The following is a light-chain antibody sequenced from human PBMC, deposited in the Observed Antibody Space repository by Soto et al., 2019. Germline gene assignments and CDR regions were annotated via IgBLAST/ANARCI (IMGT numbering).Light chain of an antibody. CDR1: QGISSW. CDR3: HQRQSWPRT. Sequence: DIQMTQSPSSVSASVGDRVTITCRASQGISSWLAWYQQKPGKAPKLLIYQTSIRAAGIPARFSASGTGTDFTLTICDVQPEDFAVYCCHQRQSWPRTFGQGTKV. V-gene: IGKV1-12*01. J-gene: IGKJ1*01. CDR2: QTS.